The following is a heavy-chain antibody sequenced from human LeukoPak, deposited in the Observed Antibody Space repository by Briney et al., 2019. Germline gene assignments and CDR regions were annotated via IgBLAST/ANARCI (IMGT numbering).Heavy chain of an antibody. CDR3: AKDELWFGEGYYYMDV. CDR1: GGTFSSYA. Sequence: ASVKVSCKASGGTFSSYAISWVRQAPGQGLEWMGWINPNSGGTNYAQKFQGRVTMTRDTSISTAYVELSRLRSDDTAVYYCAKDELWFGEGYYYMDVWGKGTTVTVSS. CDR2: INPNSGGT. J-gene: IGHJ6*03. D-gene: IGHD3-10*01. V-gene: IGHV1-2*02.